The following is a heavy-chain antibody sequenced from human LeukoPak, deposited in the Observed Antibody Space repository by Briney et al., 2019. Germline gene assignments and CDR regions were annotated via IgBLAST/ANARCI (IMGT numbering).Heavy chain of an antibody. CDR2: ISHDGSNK. D-gene: IGHD1-26*01. J-gene: IGHJ4*02. Sequence: GRSLRLSCTASRLTFSSYGMHWVRQAPGKGLEWVAVISHDGSNKYYADSVKGRFTISRDNSENTLYLQMNSLRAEDTAVYYCANGVGVTSRLDYWGQGTLVTVSS. V-gene: IGHV3-30*18. CDR1: RLTFSSYG. CDR3: ANGVGVTSRLDY.